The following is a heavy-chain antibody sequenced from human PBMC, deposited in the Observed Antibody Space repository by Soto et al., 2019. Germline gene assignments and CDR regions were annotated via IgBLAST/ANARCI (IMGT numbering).Heavy chain of an antibody. V-gene: IGHV3-23*01. CDR2: ISGSGGST. Sequence: GGSLRLSCAASGFTFSSYAMSWVRQAPGKGLEWVSAISGSGGSTYYADSVKGRFTISRDNSKNTLYLQMNSLRAEDTAVYYCAKLTVTFIPYYSYGMDVWGQGITVTGSS. D-gene: IGHD4-4*01. J-gene: IGHJ6*02. CDR3: AKLTVTFIPYYSYGMDV. CDR1: GFTFSSYA.